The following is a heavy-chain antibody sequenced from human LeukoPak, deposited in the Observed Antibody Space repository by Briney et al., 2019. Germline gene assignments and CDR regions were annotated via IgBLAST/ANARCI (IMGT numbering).Heavy chain of an antibody. D-gene: IGHD3-10*01. Sequence: PGGSLRLSCAASGFTFSSYSMNWVRQAPGKGLEWVSSISSSSSYIYYADSVKGRFTISRDNAKNSLYLQMNSLRAEDTAVYYCAKAPPPGLLWFGEFWGQGTTVTVSS. CDR2: ISSSSSYI. CDR3: AKAPPPGLLWFGEF. CDR1: GFTFSSYS. V-gene: IGHV3-21*04. J-gene: IGHJ6*02.